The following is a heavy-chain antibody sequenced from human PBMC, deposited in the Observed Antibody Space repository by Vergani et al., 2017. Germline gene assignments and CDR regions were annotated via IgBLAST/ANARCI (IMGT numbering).Heavy chain of an antibody. CDR2: ISGSGGST. CDR3: AKDLDWPASGAFDI. Sequence: EVQLVESGGGLVKPGGSLRLSCAASGFTFSSYAMSWVRQAPGKGLEWVSAISGSGGSTYYADSRKGRFTSSSNNSNNTLYQQMNSLRAEDTAVYYCAKDLDWPASGAFDIWGQGTMVTVSS. J-gene: IGHJ3*02. V-gene: IGHV3-23*04. CDR1: GFTFSSYA. D-gene: IGHD2-15*01.